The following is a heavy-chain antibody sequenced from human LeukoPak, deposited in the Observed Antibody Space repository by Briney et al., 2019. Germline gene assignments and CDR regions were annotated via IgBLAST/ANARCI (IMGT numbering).Heavy chain of an antibody. CDR3: ARLAYCGGDCFSGLNPFDY. CDR1: GFTFSSYW. Sequence: GGSLRLSCAASGFTFSSYWMSWVRQAPGQGLEWVANVKQDGSEKYYVDSVKGRFTISRDKAKNSLYLQMNSLRAEDTAVYYCARLAYCGGDCFSGLNPFDYWGQGALVTVSS. V-gene: IGHV3-7*01. CDR2: VKQDGSEK. D-gene: IGHD2-21*01. J-gene: IGHJ4*02.